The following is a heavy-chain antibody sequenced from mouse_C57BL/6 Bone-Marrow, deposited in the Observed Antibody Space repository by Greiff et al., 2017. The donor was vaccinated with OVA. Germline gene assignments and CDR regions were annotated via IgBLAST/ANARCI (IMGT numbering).Heavy chain of an antibody. J-gene: IGHJ2*01. D-gene: IGHD1-1*01. CDR3: ARRDYYGSSFDD. CDR1: GYTFTSYW. V-gene: IGHV1-61*01. CDR2: IYPSDSET. Sequence: QVQLQQPGAELVRPGSSVKLSCKASGYTFTSYWMDWVKQRPGQGLEWIGNIYPSDSETHYNQKFKDKATLTVDKSSSTAYMQLSSLTSEDSAVYYCARRDYYGSSFDDWGQGTTLTVSS.